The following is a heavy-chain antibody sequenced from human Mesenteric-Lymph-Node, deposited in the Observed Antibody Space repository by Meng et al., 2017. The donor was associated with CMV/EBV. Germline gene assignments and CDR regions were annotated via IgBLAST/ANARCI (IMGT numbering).Heavy chain of an antibody. V-gene: IGHV3-30*02. Sequence: GESLKISCAASGFIFSSYWMSWVRQAPGKGLEWVAFIRYDGSNKEYADSVKGRFTISRDNSKNTLYLQMNSLRAEDTAVYYCTTSSSSVYWGQGTLVTVSS. CDR3: TTSSSSVY. J-gene: IGHJ4*02. D-gene: IGHD6-6*01. CDR1: GFIFSSYW. CDR2: IRYDGSNK.